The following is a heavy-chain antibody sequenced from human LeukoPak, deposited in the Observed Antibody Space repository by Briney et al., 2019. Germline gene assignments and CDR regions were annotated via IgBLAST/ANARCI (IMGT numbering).Heavy chain of an antibody. V-gene: IGHV3-21*01. CDR3: ARDSGVWYSSSWYFDY. Sequence: GGSLRLSCAASGFTFSSYSMTWVRQAPGKGLEWVSSISSSSSYIYYADSVKGRFTISRDNAKNSLYLQMNSLRAEDTAVYYCARDSGVWYSSSWYFDYWGQGTLVTVSS. CDR2: ISSSSSYI. CDR1: GFTFSSYS. J-gene: IGHJ4*02. D-gene: IGHD6-13*01.